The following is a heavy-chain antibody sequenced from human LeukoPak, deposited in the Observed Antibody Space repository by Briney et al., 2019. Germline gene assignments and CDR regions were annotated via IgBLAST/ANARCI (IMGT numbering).Heavy chain of an antibody. D-gene: IGHD4-17*01. V-gene: IGHV1-24*01. Sequence: GASVKVSCKVSGYIFTELSMHWVRQAPGQGLERMGGFNPEDGETFYAQKFQGRVNMTEDTSTDTAYMELSSLSYDDTAVYYCATDGAGDYLNHWGQGTLVTVSS. J-gene: IGHJ4*02. CDR2: FNPEDGET. CDR1: GYIFTELS. CDR3: ATDGAGDYLNH.